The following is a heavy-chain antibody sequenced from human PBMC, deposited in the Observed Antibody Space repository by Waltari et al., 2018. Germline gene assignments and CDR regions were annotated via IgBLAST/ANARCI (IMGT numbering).Heavy chain of an antibody. V-gene: IGHV1-69*14. CDR3: ARSTAAAAAFDY. Sequence: QVQLVQSGAEVKKPGSSVKVSCKASGGTFSSYAISWVRPAPGQGLEWMGVIIPIFGTANYAQKFQGRVTITADKSTSTAYMELSSLRSEDTAVYYCARSTAAAAAFDYWGQGTLVTVSS. D-gene: IGHD6-13*01. J-gene: IGHJ4*02. CDR1: GGTFSSYA. CDR2: IIPIFGTA.